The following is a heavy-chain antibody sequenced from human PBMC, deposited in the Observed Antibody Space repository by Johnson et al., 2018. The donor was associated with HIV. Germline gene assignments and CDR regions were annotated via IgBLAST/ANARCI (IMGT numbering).Heavy chain of an antibody. Sequence: EVQLVESGGGVVRPGGSLRLSCAASGFTFDDYGMSWVRQGPGKRLEWVSGIKWSGGSTGYADSVKARFMISRDNAKNSLYLQMNSLRVEDTALYDCVRVGGNGNYFFDPFDIWGQGTMVTVSS. V-gene: IGHV3-20*01. CDR2: IKWSGGST. CDR3: VRVGGNGNYFFDPFDI. J-gene: IGHJ3*02. D-gene: IGHD1-26*01. CDR1: GFTFDDYG.